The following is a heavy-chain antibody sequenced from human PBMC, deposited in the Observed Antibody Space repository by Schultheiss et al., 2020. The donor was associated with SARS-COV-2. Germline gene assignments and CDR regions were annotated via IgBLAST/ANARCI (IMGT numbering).Heavy chain of an antibody. V-gene: IGHV3-30*18. J-gene: IGHJ4*02. CDR1: GFSFTNYG. D-gene: IGHD6-13*01. CDR2: ISYDGSNK. Sequence: GGSLRLSCAASGFSFTNYGMHWVRQAPGKGLEWVAVISYDGSNKYYADSVKGRFTISRDNSKNTLYLQMNSLRAEDTAVYYCAKDRYSSSWYPSDYWGQGTLVTVSS. CDR3: AKDRYSSSWYPSDY.